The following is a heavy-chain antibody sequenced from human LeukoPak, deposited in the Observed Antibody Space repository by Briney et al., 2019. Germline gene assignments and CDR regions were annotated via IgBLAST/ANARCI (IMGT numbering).Heavy chain of an antibody. D-gene: IGHD3-9*01. CDR1: GGSISSSSYY. V-gene: IGHV4-39*01. Sequence: PSETLSLTCTVSGGSISSSSYYWGWIRQPPGTGLEWIGSIYYSGSTYYNPSLKSRVTISVDTSKNQFSLKLSSVTAADTAVYYCARHIRYFDWSPYYYYYMDVWGKGTTVTISS. CDR3: ARHIRYFDWSPYYYYYMDV. J-gene: IGHJ6*03. CDR2: IYYSGST.